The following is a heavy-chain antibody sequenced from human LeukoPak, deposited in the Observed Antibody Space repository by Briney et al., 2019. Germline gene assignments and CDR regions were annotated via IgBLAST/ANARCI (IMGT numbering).Heavy chain of an antibody. CDR2: MWYDGSNK. CDR1: GFTFSSYG. J-gene: IGHJ4*02. Sequence: PGTSLRLSCAASGFTFSSYGMHWVRQAPGKGLEWVAIMWYDGSNKYYTDSVKGRFTISRDNSKNTLYLQMNSLRVEDTAVYYCAREDTALVIAYWGQGTLVTVSS. D-gene: IGHD5-18*01. CDR3: AREDTALVIAY. V-gene: IGHV3-33*01.